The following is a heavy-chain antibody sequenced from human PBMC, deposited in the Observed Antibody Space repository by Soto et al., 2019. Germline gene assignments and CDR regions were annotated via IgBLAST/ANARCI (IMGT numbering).Heavy chain of an antibody. CDR1: GVSMINFY. J-gene: IGHJ4*02. CDR3: ARALRGDY. CDR2: VYHNGST. D-gene: IGHD3-10*01. Sequence: PSETLSLTCTASGVSMINFYWGWIRQPPGKGLEWIGYVYHNGSTKYNPSLKSRVTHSVDTSKNQFSLNVRCVTAADTAVYYCARALRGDYWGRGTLVTVSS. V-gene: IGHV4-59*01.